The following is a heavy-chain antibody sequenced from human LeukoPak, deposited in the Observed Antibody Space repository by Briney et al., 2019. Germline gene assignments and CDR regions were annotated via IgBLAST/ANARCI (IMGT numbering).Heavy chain of an antibody. V-gene: IGHV1-69*13. D-gene: IGHD3-10*01. CDR1: GGTFSSFA. CDR2: IIPIFGTA. J-gene: IGHJ6*02. CDR3: AREGNYYGSGSYSYYYYGMDV. Sequence: SVKVSCKASGGTFSSFAISWVRQAPGQGLEWMGGIIPIFGTANYAQKFQGRVTITADESTSTAYMELSSLRSEDTAVYYCAREGNYYGSGSYSYYYYGMDVRGQGTTVTVSS.